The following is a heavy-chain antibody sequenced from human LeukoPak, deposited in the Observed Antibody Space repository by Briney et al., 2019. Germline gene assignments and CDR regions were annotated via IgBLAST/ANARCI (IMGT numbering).Heavy chain of an antibody. CDR3: ARDPGFDVKLDRGHYFDY. V-gene: IGHV4-61*02. CDR1: GGSITTSSDY. D-gene: IGHD1-1*01. J-gene: IGHJ4*02. CDR2: VYTSGST. Sequence: SQTLSLTCTVSGGSITTSSDYWSWIRQSAGKGLEWIGRVYTSGSTNYNPSLKSRVTISVDTSKNQFSLKLSSVTAADTAVYYCARDPGFDVKLDRGHYFDYWGQGTLVTVSS.